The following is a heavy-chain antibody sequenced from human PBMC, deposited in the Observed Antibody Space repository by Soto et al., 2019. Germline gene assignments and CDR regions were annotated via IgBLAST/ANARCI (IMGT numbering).Heavy chain of an antibody. Sequence: SETLSLTCTVSGGSISSGGYYWSWIRQHPGKGLEWIGYIYYSGSTYYNPSLKSRVTISVDTSKNQFSLKLSSVTAADTAVYYCARAIFGVVISRGFDPWGQGTLVTVSS. CDR1: GGSISSGGYY. D-gene: IGHD3-3*01. J-gene: IGHJ5*02. CDR2: IYYSGST. V-gene: IGHV4-31*03. CDR3: ARAIFGVVISRGFDP.